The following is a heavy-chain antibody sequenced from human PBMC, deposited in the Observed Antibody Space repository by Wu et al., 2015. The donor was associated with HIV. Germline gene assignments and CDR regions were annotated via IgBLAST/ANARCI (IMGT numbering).Heavy chain of an antibody. D-gene: IGHD6-13*01. J-gene: IGHJ4*02. CDR2: IVPLFDAP. CDR1: GGTFSTYA. V-gene: IGHV1-69*13. Sequence: QVQLVQSGAEVKKPGSSVRVSCKASGGTFSTYAISWVRQAPGRGLEWMGRIVPLFDAPNYAQRFHDRLTITADGSTTTAYMELRNLRSEDTAVYFCTRSRFAGSSDTWYSFDEWGQGTLVTVSS. CDR3: TRSRFAGSSDTWYSFDE.